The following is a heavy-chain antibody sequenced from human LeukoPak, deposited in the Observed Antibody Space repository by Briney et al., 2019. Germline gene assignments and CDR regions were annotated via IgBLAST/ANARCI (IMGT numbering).Heavy chain of an antibody. CDR3: ARRRSRGYKDDAFDI. Sequence: GGSLRLSCAASGFTFSSYWMNWVRQAPGKGLEWVANIKQDGSEKYYVDSVKGRFTISRDNAKNSLYLQMNSLRAEDTAVYYCARRRSRGYKDDAFDIWGQGTMVTVSS. J-gene: IGHJ3*02. V-gene: IGHV3-7*01. D-gene: IGHD3-22*01. CDR1: GFTFSSYW. CDR2: IKQDGSEK.